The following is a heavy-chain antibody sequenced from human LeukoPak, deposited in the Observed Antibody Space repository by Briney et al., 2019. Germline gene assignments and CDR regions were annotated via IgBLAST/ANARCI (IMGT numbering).Heavy chain of an antibody. V-gene: IGHV1-69*04. CDR2: IIPILGIA. Sequence: SVKVSCKASGGTFSSYAISWVRQAPGQGLEWMGRIIPILGIANYAQKFQGRATITADKSTSTAYMELSSLRSEDTAVYYCARERNDFWSGYYTAAADYWGQGTLVTVSS. CDR3: ARERNDFWSGYYTAAADY. D-gene: IGHD3-3*01. J-gene: IGHJ4*02. CDR1: GGTFSSYA.